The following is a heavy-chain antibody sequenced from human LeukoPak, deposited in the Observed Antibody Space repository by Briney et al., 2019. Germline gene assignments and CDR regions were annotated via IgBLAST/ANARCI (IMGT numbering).Heavy chain of an antibody. J-gene: IGHJ4*02. D-gene: IGHD5-12*01. V-gene: IGHV4-30-2*01. CDR2: IYHSGST. Sequence: SETLSLTCTVSGGSISSGGYYWSWIRQPPGKGLEWIGYIYHSGSTYYNPSLKSRVTISVDRSKNQFSLKLSSVTAADTAVYYCARDGHSGYSGYDSRPFDYWGQGTLVTVSS. CDR1: GGSISSGGYY. CDR3: ARDGHSGYSGYDSRPFDY.